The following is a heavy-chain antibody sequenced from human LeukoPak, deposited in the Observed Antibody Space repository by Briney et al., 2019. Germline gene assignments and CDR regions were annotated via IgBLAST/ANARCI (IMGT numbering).Heavy chain of an antibody. CDR3: ARDPYSSSPEYYYYYYGMDV. V-gene: IGHV1-18*01. CDR1: GYTFTSYG. CDR2: ISAYNGST. Sequence: ASVKVSCKASGYTFTSYGISWVRQAPGQGLEWMGWISAYNGSTNYAQKLQGRVTMTTDTSTSTAYMELRSLRSDDTAVYYCARDPYSSSPEYYYYYYGMDVWGQGTTVTVSS. D-gene: IGHD6-6*01. J-gene: IGHJ6*02.